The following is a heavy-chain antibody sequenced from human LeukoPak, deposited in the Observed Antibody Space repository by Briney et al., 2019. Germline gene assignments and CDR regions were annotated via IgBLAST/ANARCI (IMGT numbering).Heavy chain of an antibody. CDR2: IYSSGST. Sequence: PWETLSLTCTVSRGSISNYYWSWIRQPAGKGLEWIGRIYSSGSTNYNPSLKSRVTMSLDTSMNQFSLKLSSVTAADTAVYYCARDKEYCGGDCSYWYFDLWGRGTAVTVSS. CDR3: ARDKEYCGGDCSYWYFDL. CDR1: RGSISNYY. V-gene: IGHV4-4*07. J-gene: IGHJ2*01. D-gene: IGHD2-21*02.